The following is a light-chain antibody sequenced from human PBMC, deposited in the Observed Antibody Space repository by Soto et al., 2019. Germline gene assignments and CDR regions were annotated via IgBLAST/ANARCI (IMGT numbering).Light chain of an antibody. Sequence: EIVMTQSPATLSVSPGERATLSCRASQSVSSSNFAWYQQKPGQAPRLLIYGASGRATGTPDRFSGSGSGTDFTLTISRLEPEDFAVYYCQQYGTSPPITFGQGTRLEIK. V-gene: IGKV3-20*01. J-gene: IGKJ5*01. CDR3: QQYGTSPPIT. CDR2: GAS. CDR1: QSVSSSN.